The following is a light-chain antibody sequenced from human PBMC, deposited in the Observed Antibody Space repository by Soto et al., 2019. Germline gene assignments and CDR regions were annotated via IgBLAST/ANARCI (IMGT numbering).Light chain of an antibody. V-gene: IGKV3-15*01. CDR1: QTVINK. J-gene: IGKJ1*01. CDR2: DAS. CDR3: QQYNDWLWT. Sequence: EIVVTQSPATLSVSPGERATLSCRASQTVINKLAWFQHEPCQAPRLLIYDASTRATGIPARFSGSGSGTEFTLTISSLQSEDFAVYYCQQYNDWLWTFGQGTKVDIK.